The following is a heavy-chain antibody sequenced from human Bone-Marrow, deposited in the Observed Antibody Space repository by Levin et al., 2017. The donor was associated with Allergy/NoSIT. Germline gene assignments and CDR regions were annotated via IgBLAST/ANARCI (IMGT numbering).Heavy chain of an antibody. D-gene: IGHD4-17*01. CDR1: GYTFTDYY. CDR2: INPKTGGT. Sequence: GESLKISCKASGYTFTDYYMHWVRQAPGPGLEWMGRINPKTGGTRSTQKFQGRVTMTRDTSTSTVYMELSSLRSDDAAVYFCARANADYGDYGKDPTYYFDYWGQGTLVTVSS. CDR3: ARANADYGDYGKDPTYYFDY. V-gene: IGHV1-2*06. J-gene: IGHJ4*02.